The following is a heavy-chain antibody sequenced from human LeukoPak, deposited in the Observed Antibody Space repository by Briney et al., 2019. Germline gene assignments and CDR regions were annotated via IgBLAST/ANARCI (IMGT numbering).Heavy chain of an antibody. V-gene: IGHV4-30-2*01. CDR2: IYHSGST. CDR1: GGSISSGGYS. J-gene: IGHJ5*02. Sequence: ASETLSLTCTVSGGSISSGGYSWSWIRQPPGKGLEWIGYIYHSGSTYYNPSLKSRVTISVDRSKNQFSLKLSSVTAADTAVYYCARGSRGGFDHWGQGTLVTVSS. CDR3: ARGSRGGFDH. D-gene: IGHD3-10*01.